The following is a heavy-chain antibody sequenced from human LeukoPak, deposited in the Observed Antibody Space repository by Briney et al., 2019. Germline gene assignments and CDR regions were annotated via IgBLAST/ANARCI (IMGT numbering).Heavy chain of an antibody. V-gene: IGHV1-46*01. Sequence: ASVKVSCKASGYTFTRYCIHWVRQAPGQGLEWMGIINPSGGSTSYAQKFQGRVTMTRDMSTSTVYMELSSLRSEDTAVYYCARDITMLLVAGDAFDIWGQGTMVTVSS. J-gene: IGHJ3*02. CDR1: GYTFTRYC. CDR2: INPSGGST. D-gene: IGHD3-22*01. CDR3: ARDITMLLVAGDAFDI.